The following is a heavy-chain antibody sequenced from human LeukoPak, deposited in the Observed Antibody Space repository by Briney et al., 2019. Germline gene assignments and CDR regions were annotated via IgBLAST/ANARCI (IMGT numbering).Heavy chain of an antibody. J-gene: IGHJ3*01. CDR2: IYPGDSET. CDR3: ARQRGYRMTKDGFDV. D-gene: IGHD2-2*03. V-gene: IGHV5-51*01. CDR1: GYTFSDYW. Sequence: GEPLKISCKASGYTFSDYWIGWVRHMPRKGLEWMTIIYPGDSETRYSPSLQGQVTIQADKSIKTAYLQWSRLRASESGMYYCARQRGYRMTKDGFDVWGQGTMVTVSS.